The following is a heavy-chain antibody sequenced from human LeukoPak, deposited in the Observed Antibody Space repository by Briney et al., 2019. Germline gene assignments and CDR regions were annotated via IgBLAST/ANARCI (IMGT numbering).Heavy chain of an antibody. V-gene: IGHV3-23*01. Sequence: GGSLRLSRAASGFTFSSYAMSWVRQAPGKGLEWVSAISGSGGSTYYADSVKGRFTISRDNSKNTLYLQMNSLRAEDTAVYYCAKDAIQLWFGAPYDYWGQGTLVTVSS. J-gene: IGHJ4*02. D-gene: IGHD5-18*01. CDR3: AKDAIQLWFGAPYDY. CDR2: ISGSGGST. CDR1: GFTFSSYA.